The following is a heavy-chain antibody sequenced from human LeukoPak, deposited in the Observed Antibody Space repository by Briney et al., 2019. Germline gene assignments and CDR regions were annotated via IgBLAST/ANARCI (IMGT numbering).Heavy chain of an antibody. J-gene: IGHJ3*02. CDR3: ARMCSGGSCRDAFDI. Sequence: ATVKVSCKASGYTFTSYGISWVRQAPGQGLEWMGWISAYNGNTNYAQKFQGRVTITADKSTSTAYMELRSLRSDDTAVYYCARMCSGGSCRDAFDIWGQGTMVTVSS. CDR2: ISAYNGNT. CDR1: GYTFTSYG. D-gene: IGHD2-15*01. V-gene: IGHV1-18*01.